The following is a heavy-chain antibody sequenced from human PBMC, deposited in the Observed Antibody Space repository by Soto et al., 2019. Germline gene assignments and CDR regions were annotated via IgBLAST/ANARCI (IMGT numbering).Heavy chain of an antibody. CDR1: GFTFSDYY. J-gene: IGHJ6*02. CDR2: MSSSGSTI. CDR3: ASPTVTPHYGMDV. Sequence: QVPLVESGGGLVKPGGSLRLSGAASGFTFSDYYMSWIRQAPGKGREWVSYMSSSGSTIYYADSVKGRFTISRDNAKHSLYLQMNSLRAEDTAVYYCASPTVTPHYGMDVWGQGTTVTVSS. V-gene: IGHV3-11*01. D-gene: IGHD4-17*01.